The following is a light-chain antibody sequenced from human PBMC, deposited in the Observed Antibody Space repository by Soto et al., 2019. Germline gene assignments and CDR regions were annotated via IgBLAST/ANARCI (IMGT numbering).Light chain of an antibody. CDR1: RSDVGGYDS. CDR2: EVT. Sequence: QSALTQPPSASGSPGQSVTISCTGTRSDVGGYDSVAWYQQHPGKAPKLIIYEVTKRPSGVPDRFSGSKSGNTASLTVSGLQAEDEADYYCSSHAGIINVVFGGGTKLTVL. CDR3: SSHAGIINVV. J-gene: IGLJ2*01. V-gene: IGLV2-8*01.